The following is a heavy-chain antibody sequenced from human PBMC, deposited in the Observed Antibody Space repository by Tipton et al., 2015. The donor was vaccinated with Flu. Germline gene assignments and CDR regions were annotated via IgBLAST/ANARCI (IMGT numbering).Heavy chain of an antibody. V-gene: IGHV3-49*04. CDR3: TRSIVAVLVDY. CDR1: GFTVSSNS. D-gene: IGHD3-22*01. Sequence: VQLVQSGGGLIQPGGSLRLSCAASGFTVSSNSVSWVRRAPGKGLEWVGFIRSKAYGGTTEYAASVKGRFTISRDDSKSIAYLQMNSLKTEDTAVYYCTRSIVAVLVDYWGQGTLVTVSS. CDR2: IRSKAYGGTT. J-gene: IGHJ4*02.